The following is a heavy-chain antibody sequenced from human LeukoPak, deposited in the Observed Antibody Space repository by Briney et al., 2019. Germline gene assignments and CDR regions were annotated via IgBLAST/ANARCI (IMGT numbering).Heavy chain of an antibody. D-gene: IGHD3-22*01. CDR2: INHSGST. Sequence: SETLSLTCAVYGGSFSGYYWSLIRQPPGKGLEWIGGINHSGSTNYNPSLKSRVTISVDTSKNQFSLKLSSVTAADTAVYYCATCDYYGSSGYYCDAFDIWGQGTMVTVSS. CDR1: GGSFSGYY. CDR3: ATCDYYGSSGYYCDAFDI. J-gene: IGHJ3*02. V-gene: IGHV4-34*01.